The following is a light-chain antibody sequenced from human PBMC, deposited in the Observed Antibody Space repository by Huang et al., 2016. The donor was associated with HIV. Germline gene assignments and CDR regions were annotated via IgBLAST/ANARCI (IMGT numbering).Light chain of an antibody. J-gene: IGKJ1*01. CDR3: MQALQTPWT. V-gene: IGKV2-28*01. CDR1: QSLLHSNENDY. Sequence: DIVMTQSPLSLPVTPGESAFISCKSSQSLLHSNENDYLDWYLQKPGQSPQLLIFLGSNRASGVPDRFSGSGSGTDFTLTISRVEAEDVGVYYCMQALQTPWTFGQGTKVEIK. CDR2: LGS.